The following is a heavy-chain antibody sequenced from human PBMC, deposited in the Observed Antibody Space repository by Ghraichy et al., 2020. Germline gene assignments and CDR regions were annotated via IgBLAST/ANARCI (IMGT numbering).Heavy chain of an antibody. V-gene: IGHV4-59*02. CDR1: GGSVSGYY. Sequence: SETLSLTCTVSGGSVSGYYWSWIRQSPEKGLEWIAYIYYTEKTNYNPSLKSRATISVDTSKNQFSLELTSVTAADTAVYYCARGHFNFQHWGQGTPVTVSS. CDR2: IYYTEKT. D-gene: IGHD3-3*02. CDR3: ARGHFNFQH. J-gene: IGHJ1*01.